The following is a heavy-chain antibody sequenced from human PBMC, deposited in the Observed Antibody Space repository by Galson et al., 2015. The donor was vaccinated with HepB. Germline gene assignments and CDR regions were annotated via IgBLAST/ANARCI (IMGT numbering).Heavy chain of an antibody. J-gene: IGHJ6*02. CDR2: ISSSSSYI. V-gene: IGHV3-21*01. CDR3: ARVLSVGATLLYYGMDV. Sequence: SLRLSCAASGFTFSSYSMNWVRQAPGKGLEWVSSISSSSSYIYYADSVKGRFTISRDNAKNSLYLQMNSLRAEDTAVYYCARVLSVGATLLYYGMDVWGQGTTVTVSS. CDR1: GFTFSSYS. D-gene: IGHD1-26*01.